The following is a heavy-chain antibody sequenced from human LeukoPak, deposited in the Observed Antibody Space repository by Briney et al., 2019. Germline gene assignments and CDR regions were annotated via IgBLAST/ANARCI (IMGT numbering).Heavy chain of an antibody. V-gene: IGHV3-23*01. Sequence: GGSLRLSCAASGFTFSTYDMSWVRQAPGKGLECVASISRGGGGSTYYADSVKGRFTISRDNSKNTLYLQMNSLRAEDTAVYYCAKGLGTAMVYFDYWGQGTLVTVSS. J-gene: IGHJ4*02. CDR2: ISRGGGGST. CDR3: AKGLGTAMVYFDY. CDR1: GFTFSTYD. D-gene: IGHD5-18*01.